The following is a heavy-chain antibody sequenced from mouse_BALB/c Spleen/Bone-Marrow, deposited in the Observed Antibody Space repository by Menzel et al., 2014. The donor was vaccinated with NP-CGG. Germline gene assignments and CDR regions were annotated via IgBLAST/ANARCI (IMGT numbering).Heavy chain of an antibody. J-gene: IGHJ4*01. V-gene: IGHV3-8*02. Sequence: GPSLVKPSQTLSLTCSVTGDSITSGYWNWIRKFPGNKLEYMGYISYSGSTYYNPSLKSRISITRDTSKNLYYLQLNSVTTKDTATYYCARSGSSGYHFYAMDYWGQGTSVTGSS. CDR1: GDSITSGY. D-gene: IGHD3-1*01. CDR3: ARSGSSGYHFYAMDY. CDR2: ISYSGST.